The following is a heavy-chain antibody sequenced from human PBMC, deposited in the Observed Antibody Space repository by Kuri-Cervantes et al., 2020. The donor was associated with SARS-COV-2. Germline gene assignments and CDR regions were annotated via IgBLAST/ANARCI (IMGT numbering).Heavy chain of an antibody. Sequence: LSLTCAASGFTFSSYSMTWVRQAPGRGLEWVSAISGSGGATYCAESVKGRFTISRDNSKDTLYLQMTSLRAEDTAVYYCAKEIHGGDYAFWSGSPNFDSWGQGTLVTVSS. CDR2: ISGSGGAT. V-gene: IGHV3-23*01. CDR3: AKEIHGGDYAFWSGSPNFDS. CDR1: GFTFSSYS. J-gene: IGHJ4*02. D-gene: IGHD3-3*01.